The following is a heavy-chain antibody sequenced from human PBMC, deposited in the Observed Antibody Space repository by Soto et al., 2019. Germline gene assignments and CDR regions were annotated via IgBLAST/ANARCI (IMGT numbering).Heavy chain of an antibody. V-gene: IGHV1-2*02. CDR2: INPNSGGT. J-gene: IGHJ5*02. Sequence: ASVKLSGKAAGYTFTGYYVHWGRQAPGQGLEWMGWINPNSGGTNYAQKFQGRVTMTRDTSISTAYMELSRLRSDDTAVYYCTQDPATGVPGAWGQGTLVTVYS. D-gene: IGHD2-8*01. CDR3: TQDPATGVPGA. CDR1: GYTFTGYY.